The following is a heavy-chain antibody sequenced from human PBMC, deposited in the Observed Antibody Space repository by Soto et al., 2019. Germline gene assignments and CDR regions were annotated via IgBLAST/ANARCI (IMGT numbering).Heavy chain of an antibody. Sequence: SETLSLTCAVYGGSFSGYYWSWIRQPPGRGLEWIGEINHSGSTNYNPSLKSRVTISVDTSKNQFSLKLSSVTAADTAVYYCATTSLRSNSGPWGQGTLVTVS. D-gene: IGHD2-21*01. V-gene: IGHV4-34*01. CDR3: ATTSLRSNSGP. J-gene: IGHJ5*02. CDR1: GGSFSGYY. CDR2: INHSGST.